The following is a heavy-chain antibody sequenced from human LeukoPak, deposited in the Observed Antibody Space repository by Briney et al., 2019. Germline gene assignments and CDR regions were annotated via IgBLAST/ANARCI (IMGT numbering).Heavy chain of an antibody. CDR1: GGSISSGGYY. D-gene: IGHD2-2*01. Sequence: SQTLSLTCTVSGGSISSGGYYWRWIRQHPGKGLEWIGYIYYSGSNYYNPSLKSRVTISVDTSKNQFSLKLSSVTAADTAVYYCARVSCSSTSCKRYYYYGMDGWGKGTTVTVSS. CDR3: ARVSCSSTSCKRYYYYGMDG. V-gene: IGHV4-31*03. J-gene: IGHJ6*04. CDR2: IYYSGSN.